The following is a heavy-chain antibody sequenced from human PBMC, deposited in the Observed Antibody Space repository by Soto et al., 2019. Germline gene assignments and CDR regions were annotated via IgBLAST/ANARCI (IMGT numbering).Heavy chain of an antibody. D-gene: IGHD3-3*01. CDR1: GGSISSSSYY. CDR3: ARLDRRKLYDFWSGSRYWYFDL. V-gene: IGHV4-39*01. Sequence: SETLSLTCTVSGGSISSSSYYWGWIRQPPGKGLEWIGSIYYSGSTYYNPSLKSRVTISVDTSKNQFSLKLSSVTAADTAVYYCARLDRRKLYDFWSGSRYWYFDLWGRGTLVTVSS. CDR2: IYYSGST. J-gene: IGHJ2*01.